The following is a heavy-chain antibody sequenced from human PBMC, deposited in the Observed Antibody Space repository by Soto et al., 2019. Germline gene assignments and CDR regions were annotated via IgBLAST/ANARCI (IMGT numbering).Heavy chain of an antibody. V-gene: IGHV4-39*01. CDR1: GGSISSSSYY. D-gene: IGHD3-22*01. J-gene: IGHJ6*02. Sequence: PSETLSLTCTVSGGSISSSSYYWGWIRQSPGKGLEWIGSIYYSGSTYYNPSLKSRVTISVDTSKNQFSLKLSSVTAADTAVYYCARRLYYDSSGFKGVAMDAWGQGTTVT. CDR3: ARRLYYDSSGFKGVAMDA. CDR2: IYYSGST.